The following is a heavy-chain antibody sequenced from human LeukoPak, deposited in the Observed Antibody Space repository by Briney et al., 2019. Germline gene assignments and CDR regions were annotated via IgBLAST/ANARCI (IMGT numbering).Heavy chain of an antibody. D-gene: IGHD5-12*01. Sequence: GGSLRLSCAASGFAFSRYGMHWVRQAPGEGLEWVSVISYDGSSTFYVDSVKGRFTVSRDESKKMVYLQMKSLRLEDTAIYYCAKDRLGGGTSGYYLGSWGQGTLVTVSS. J-gene: IGHJ4*02. CDR2: ISYDGSST. CDR1: GFAFSRYG. CDR3: AKDRLGGGTSGYYLGS. V-gene: IGHV3-30*18.